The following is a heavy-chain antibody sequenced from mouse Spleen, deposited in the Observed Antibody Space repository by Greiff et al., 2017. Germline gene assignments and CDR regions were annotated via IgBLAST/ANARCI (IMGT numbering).Heavy chain of an antibody. V-gene: IGHV7-3*02. CDR1: GFTFTDYY. CDR2: IRNKANGYTT. J-gene: IGHJ2*01. D-gene: IGHD2-3*01. CDR3: ARDGGYYAFDY. Sequence: EVKLVESGGGLVQPGGSLRLSCATSGFTFTDYYMSWVRQPPGKALEWLGFIRNKANGYTTEYSASVKGRFTISRDNSQSILYLQMNTLRAEDSATYYCARDGGYYAFDYWGQGTTLTVSS.